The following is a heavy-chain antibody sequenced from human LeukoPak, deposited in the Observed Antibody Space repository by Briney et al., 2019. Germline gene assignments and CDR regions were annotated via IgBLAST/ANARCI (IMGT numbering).Heavy chain of an antibody. J-gene: IGHJ6*02. CDR3: ARGRGSSWYGRDYYYGMDV. CDR2: MNPNSGNT. Sequence: GESLQISCKGSGYSFTSYWINWVRQATGQGLEWMGWMNPNSGNTGYAQKFQGRVTMTRNTSISTAYMELSSLRSEDTAVYYCARGRGSSWYGRDYYYGMDVWGQGTTVTVSS. CDR1: GYSFTSYW. V-gene: IGHV1-8*02. D-gene: IGHD6-13*01.